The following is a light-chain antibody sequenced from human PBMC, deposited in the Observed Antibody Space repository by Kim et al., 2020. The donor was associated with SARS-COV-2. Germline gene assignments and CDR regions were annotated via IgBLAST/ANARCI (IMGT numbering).Light chain of an antibody. Sequence: SVSPGDRATLSCRASQSVSLNLAWYQHKLGQAPRLLIFGASTRASGIPARFSGSGSETEFTLTISSLQSEDFAVYYCQQYHNWPLTFGGGTKVDIK. CDR1: QSVSLN. V-gene: IGKV3-15*01. J-gene: IGKJ4*01. CDR3: QQYHNWPLT. CDR2: GAS.